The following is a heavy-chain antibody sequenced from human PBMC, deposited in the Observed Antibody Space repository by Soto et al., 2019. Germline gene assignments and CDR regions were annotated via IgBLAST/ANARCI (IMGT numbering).Heavy chain of an antibody. J-gene: IGHJ6*02. V-gene: IGHV6-1*01. CDR1: VDTVSSNSVA. CDR2: TYYRSRWYS. D-gene: IGHD2-15*01. CDR3: ARSEEDSDYYYYGMDV. Sequence: PSQTLSLTCVGSVDTVSSNSVAWNWVRQSPSRGLEWLGRTYYRSRWYSDYAVSVRSRIDINADTSKNQVSLQLNSVTPEDTAVNYCARSEEDSDYYYYGMDVWGQGTTVTVSS.